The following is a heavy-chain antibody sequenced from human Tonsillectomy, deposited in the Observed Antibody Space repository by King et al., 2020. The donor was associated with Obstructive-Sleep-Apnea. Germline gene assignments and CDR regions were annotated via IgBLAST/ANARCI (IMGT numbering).Heavy chain of an antibody. J-gene: IGHJ6*02. D-gene: IGHD2-2*01. CDR3: ARVRPTGFMSTGAGLDV. CDR2: IRYDGSYQ. CDR1: RFTFSDHV. Sequence: VQLVESGGDVVQPGRSLRLSCAASRFTFSDHVMHWVRQAPGKGLEWVAFIRYDGSYQYYAESLKGRFTISRDNSRSTLYLQMNSLRNDDTAVYYCARVRPTGFMSTGAGLDVWGRGTTVTVSS. V-gene: IGHV3-30*02.